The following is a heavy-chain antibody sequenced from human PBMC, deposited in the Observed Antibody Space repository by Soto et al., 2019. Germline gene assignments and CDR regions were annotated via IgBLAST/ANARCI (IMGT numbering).Heavy chain of an antibody. D-gene: IGHD1-26*01. J-gene: IGHJ4*02. CDR2: TYYRSKWIS. V-gene: IGHV6-1*01. Sequence: SQTLALPCGISMDSVSNNRSTCNFIRQSPSGGLEWLGRTYYRSKWISDYAMSVKGRISINPDTSKNLVSLHLNFVTPEDTAVYYCARDPPDFNSGFDFWGQGTPVTVSS. CDR1: MDSVSNNRST. CDR3: ARDPPDFNSGFDF.